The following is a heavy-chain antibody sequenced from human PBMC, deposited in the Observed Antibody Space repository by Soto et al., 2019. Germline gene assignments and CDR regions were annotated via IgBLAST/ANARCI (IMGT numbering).Heavy chain of an antibody. V-gene: IGHV1-69*01. CDR2: LIPILGTA. Sequence: QVQLVQSGAEVKKPGSSVRVSCKASGDTLTGHGITWVRQAPAQGLEWLGVLIPILGTANYESRFQGRVTITADDSATAPFFNPSSIKADDTAVYFCARLRLEPEGANLPLMCGLDVWGQGTTVTVSS. D-gene: IGHD2-8*01. J-gene: IGHJ6*02. CDR3: ARLRLEPEGANLPLMCGLDV. CDR1: GDTLTGHG.